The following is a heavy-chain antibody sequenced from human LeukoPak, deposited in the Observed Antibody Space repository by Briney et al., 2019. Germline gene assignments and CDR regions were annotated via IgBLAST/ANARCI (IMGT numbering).Heavy chain of an antibody. CDR3: ARSRWLDAFDY. CDR1: GFTFDDYG. V-gene: IGHV3-20*04. Sequence: TGGSLRLSCAASGFTFDDYGMTWVRQAPGKGLEWVSSINWDGVSTGYADSVKGRFTISRDNAKNSLYLQMNSLRADDTAVYYCARSRWLDAFDYWGQGTLVTVSS. J-gene: IGHJ4*02. CDR2: INWDGVST. D-gene: IGHD6-19*01.